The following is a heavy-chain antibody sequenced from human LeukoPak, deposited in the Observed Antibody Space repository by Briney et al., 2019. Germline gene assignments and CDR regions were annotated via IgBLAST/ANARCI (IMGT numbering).Heavy chain of an antibody. Sequence: ASVKVSCKASGGTFSSYAISWVRQAPGQGLEWMGGIIPIFGTANYAQKFQGRVTITTDESTSTAYMELSSLRSEDTAVYYCAIHTYSSGSRKVRSFDYWGQGTLVTVSS. J-gene: IGHJ4*02. V-gene: IGHV1-69*05. CDR1: GGTFSSYA. CDR2: IIPIFGTA. D-gene: IGHD6-19*01. CDR3: AIHTYSSGSRKVRSFDY.